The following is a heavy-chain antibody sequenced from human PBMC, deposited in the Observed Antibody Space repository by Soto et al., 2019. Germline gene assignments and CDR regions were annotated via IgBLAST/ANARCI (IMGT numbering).Heavy chain of an antibody. CDR1: GFTFSSYA. CDR2: ISGSGGST. D-gene: IGHD2-15*01. Sequence: GGSLRLSCAASGFTFSSYAMSWVRQAPGKGLEWVSAISGSGGSTYYADSVKGRFTISRDNSKNTLYLQMNSLRAEDTAVYYCARWAGPSPGAYCSGGSCWSYFDYWGQGTLVTVSS. V-gene: IGHV3-23*01. CDR3: ARWAGPSPGAYCSGGSCWSYFDY. J-gene: IGHJ4*02.